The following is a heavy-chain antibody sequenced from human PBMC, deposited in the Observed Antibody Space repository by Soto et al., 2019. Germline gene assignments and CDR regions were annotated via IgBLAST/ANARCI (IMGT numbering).Heavy chain of an antibody. CDR2: IWYDGSIK. CDR1: GFTFNTYG. Sequence: GGSLRLSCAASGFTFNTYGMHWVRQAPGRGLEWVAVIWYDGSIKYYADSVKGRFTISRDNSKNTLYLQMNSLRAEDTAVYYCARIDCTGGSCRPYAYYDMDVWGQGTTVTVSS. V-gene: IGHV3-33*01. CDR3: ARIDCTGGSCRPYAYYDMDV. J-gene: IGHJ6*02. D-gene: IGHD2-15*01.